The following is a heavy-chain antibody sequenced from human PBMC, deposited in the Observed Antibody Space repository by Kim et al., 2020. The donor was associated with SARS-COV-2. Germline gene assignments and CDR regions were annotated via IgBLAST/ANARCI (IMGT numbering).Heavy chain of an antibody. CDR2: IIPIFGTA. CDR1: GGTFSSYA. J-gene: IGHJ4*02. D-gene: IGHD3-9*01. Sequence: SVKVSCKASGGTFSSYAISWVRQAPGQGLEWMGGIIPIFGTANYAQKFQGRVTITADESTSTAYMELSSLRSEDTAVYYCASLLRYFDWLYFDYWGQGTLVTVSS. CDR3: ASLLRYFDWLYFDY. V-gene: IGHV1-69*13.